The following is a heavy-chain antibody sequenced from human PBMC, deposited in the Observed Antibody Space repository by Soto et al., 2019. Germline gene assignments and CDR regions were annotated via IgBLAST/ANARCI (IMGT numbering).Heavy chain of an antibody. D-gene: IGHD4-4*01. CDR1: GGSISSGGYY. Sequence: PSLTCTVSGGSISSGGYYCIWIRQHPGKGLEWIGYFYYSGSTYYNPSLKSRVTISVDTTTNKFSLKLSSVTAAVTAVYYCARWRLHMDWFDPWGQGTLVTVSS. CDR3: ARWRLHMDWFDP. J-gene: IGHJ5*02. V-gene: IGHV4-31*03. CDR2: FYYSGST.